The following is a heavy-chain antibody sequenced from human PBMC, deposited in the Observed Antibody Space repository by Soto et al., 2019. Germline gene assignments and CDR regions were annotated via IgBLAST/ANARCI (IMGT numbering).Heavy chain of an antibody. D-gene: IGHD3-10*01. Sequence: GGSLRLSCTASGFTFGDSTMNWVRQAPGKGLEWVGFIDGIAYGGTTEYAASVIARSSISTEDSKSVAYLQMNSLKTAVTAVYYGARSGYYSGSGSYGCRRDFDSWGQGTLVTVSS. V-gene: IGHV3-49*04. CDR2: IDGIAYGGTT. J-gene: IGHJ4*02. CDR3: ARSGYYSGSGSYGCRRDFDS. CDR1: GFTFGDST.